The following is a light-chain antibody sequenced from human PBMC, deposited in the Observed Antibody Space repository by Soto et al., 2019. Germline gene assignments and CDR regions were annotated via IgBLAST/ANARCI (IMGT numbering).Light chain of an antibody. V-gene: IGKV1-9*01. CDR3: QQVNYYPFT. CDR1: QGISQY. CDR2: AAV. Sequence: DIHLTQSPSLLSSSLLDRFTITCRASQGISQYVAWYQQKPGKAPKLLIYAAVVLQGGVPSRFSGTGSATEFILTISGLQPEDFATYYCQQVNYYPFTFGGGTKVDIK. J-gene: IGKJ4*01.